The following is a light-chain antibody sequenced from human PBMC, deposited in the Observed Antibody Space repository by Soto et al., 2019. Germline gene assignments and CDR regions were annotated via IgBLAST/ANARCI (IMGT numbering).Light chain of an antibody. CDR2: EVR. J-gene: IGLJ2*01. Sequence: QSALTQPASVSGSPGQSITIACTGTNRDVGSYNLVSWYQQRPGEAPKLIISEVRNRPSGVSNRFSGSKSGNTASLTISGLQAEDEADYYCSSYTSSSTLVVFGGGTKVTVL. CDR1: NRDVGSYNL. V-gene: IGLV2-14*01. CDR3: SSYTSSSTLVV.